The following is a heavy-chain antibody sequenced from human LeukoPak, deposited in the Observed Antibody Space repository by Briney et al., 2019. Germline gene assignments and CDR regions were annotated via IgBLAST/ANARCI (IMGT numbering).Heavy chain of an antibody. J-gene: IGHJ6*03. D-gene: IGHD1-1*01. CDR2: ICDNGNT. V-gene: IGHV4-59*01. CDR1: GGSIHNYC. Sequence: TSATLSLTCTVSGGSIHNYCWIWIRQPPGKRLDWIGYICDNGNTNFTPSLKSRVTISLDTSKNQFSLKLSSVTAADTAVYYCARENWNDECHYMDVGGKGTTVTISS. CDR3: ARENWNDECHYMDV.